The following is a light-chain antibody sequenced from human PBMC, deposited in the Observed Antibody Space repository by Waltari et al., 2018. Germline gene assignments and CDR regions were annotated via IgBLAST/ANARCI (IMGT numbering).Light chain of an antibody. CDR2: WAS. CDR3: QQYYSTPPT. V-gene: IGKV4-1*01. CDR1: QSVLYSSNNKNY. J-gene: IGKJ4*01. Sequence: DIVMTQPPDSLAVSLGERATIHCKPSQSVLYSSNNKNYLAWYQQKPGQPPKLLIYWASTRESGVPDRFSGSGSGTDFTLTISSLQAEDVAVYYCQQYYSTPPTFGGGTKVEIK.